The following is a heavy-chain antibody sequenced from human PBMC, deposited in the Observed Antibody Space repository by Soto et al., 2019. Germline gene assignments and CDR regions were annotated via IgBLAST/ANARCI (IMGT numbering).Heavy chain of an antibody. CDR3: AKVGGAIAVAGTSRDWFDP. CDR2: ISGSGGST. Sequence: GGSLRLSCAASGFTFSSYAMSWVRQAPGKGLEWVSAISGSGGSTYYADSVKGRFTISRDNSKNTLYLQMNSLRAEDTAVYYCAKVGGAIAVAGTSRDWFDPWGQGTLVTVSS. D-gene: IGHD6-19*01. J-gene: IGHJ5*02. CDR1: GFTFSSYA. V-gene: IGHV3-23*01.